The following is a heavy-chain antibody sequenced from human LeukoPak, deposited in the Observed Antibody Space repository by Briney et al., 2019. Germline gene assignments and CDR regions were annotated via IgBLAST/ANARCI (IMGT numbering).Heavy chain of an antibody. CDR2: IYTSGST. Sequence: SETLSLTCTVSGGSISSYYWSWIRQPPGKGLEWIGRIYTSGSTDYNPSLKSRVTISVDTSKNQFSLKLSSVTAAGTAVYYCARDPRVGATPYWGQGTLVTVSS. D-gene: IGHD1-26*01. J-gene: IGHJ4*02. CDR3: ARDPRVGATPY. V-gene: IGHV4-4*08. CDR1: GGSISSYY.